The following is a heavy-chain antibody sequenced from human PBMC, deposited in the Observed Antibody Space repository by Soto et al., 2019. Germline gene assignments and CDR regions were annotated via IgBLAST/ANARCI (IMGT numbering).Heavy chain of an antibody. CDR2: IYHSGST. D-gene: IGHD6-19*01. CDR3: RKNAVAGDYYYYYGMDV. Sequence: SETLSLTCAVSGGSISSSNWWSWVRQPPGKGLEWIGEIYHSGSTNYNPSLKSRVTISVDKSKNQFSLKLSSVTAADTAVYYCRKNAVAGDYYYYYGMDVWGQGTTVTVSS. CDR1: GGSISSSNW. J-gene: IGHJ6*02. V-gene: IGHV4-4*02.